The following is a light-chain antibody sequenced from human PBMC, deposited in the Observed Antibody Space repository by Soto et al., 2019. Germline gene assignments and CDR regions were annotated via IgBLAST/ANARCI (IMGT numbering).Light chain of an antibody. Sequence: EIVLTQSPVTLSLSPGAQAPLSCRASQSLDTYTLAWYQQKPGQAPRLLIYGASTRAAAIPDRFIGSGSGTDFALTISRLEPEDFAVYYCQQYAESPLTFGPGTKVDI. CDR2: GAS. V-gene: IGKV3-20*01. CDR1: QSLDTYT. CDR3: QQYAESPLT. J-gene: IGKJ3*01.